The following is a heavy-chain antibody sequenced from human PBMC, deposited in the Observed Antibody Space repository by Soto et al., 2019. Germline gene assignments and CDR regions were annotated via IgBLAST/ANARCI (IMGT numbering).Heavy chain of an antibody. CDR3: GSSAAHSLSRYNWFDP. V-gene: IGHV4-39*01. J-gene: IGHJ5*02. Sequence: SETLSLTCTVSGGSISSSSYYWGWIRQPPGKGLEWIGSIYYSGSTYYNPSLKSRVTISVDTSKNQFSLKLSSVTAADTAVYYCGSSAAHSLSRYNWFDPWGQGTLVTVSS. CDR1: GGSISSSSYY. CDR2: IYYSGST. D-gene: IGHD2-21*01.